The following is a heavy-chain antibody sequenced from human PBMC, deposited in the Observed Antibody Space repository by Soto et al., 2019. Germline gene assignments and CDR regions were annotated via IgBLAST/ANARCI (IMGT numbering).Heavy chain of an antibody. CDR3: ANLMGRGYYDSSGPGGSGNGMDV. CDR2: ISGSGGST. D-gene: IGHD3-22*01. J-gene: IGHJ6*02. Sequence: PGGSLRLSCAASGFTFSSYAMSWVRQAPGKGLEWVSAISGSGGSTYYADSVKGRFTISRDNSKNTLYLQMNSLRAEDTAVYYCANLMGRGYYDSSGPGGSGNGMDVWGQGTTVTVSS. CDR1: GFTFSSYA. V-gene: IGHV3-23*01.